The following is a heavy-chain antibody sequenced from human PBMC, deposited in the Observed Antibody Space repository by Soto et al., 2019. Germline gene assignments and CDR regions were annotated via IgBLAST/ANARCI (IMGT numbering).Heavy chain of an antibody. CDR1: GYTFTSYD. D-gene: IGHD1-26*01. Sequence: VQLLHSWAEVKKPGASVKVSCKASGYTFTSYDTNWVRQATGKGLEWMGWTNPNSGNTGYAQKFQGRVTMTRNTSISTAYMELSSLRSEDTAVNYFARERSGSSDYLGQGTLVTVSS. CDR2: TNPNSGNT. V-gene: IGHV1-8*01. J-gene: IGHJ4*02. CDR3: ARERSGSSDY.